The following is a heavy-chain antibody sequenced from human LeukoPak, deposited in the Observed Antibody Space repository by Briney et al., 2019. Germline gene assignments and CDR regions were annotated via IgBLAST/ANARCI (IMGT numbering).Heavy chain of an antibody. CDR2: IYYSGST. V-gene: IGHV4-61*01. J-gene: IGHJ3*02. CDR1: GGSVSSGNYY. Sequence: PSETLSLTCTVSGGSVSSGNYYWSWIRQPPGKGLDWIGYIYYSGSTNYNPSLKSRVTISVDTSKNQFSLRLSSVTAADSAVYYCARSDYSGSGTYTEFDAFDIWGQGPMVTVSS. CDR3: ARSDYSGSGTYTEFDAFDI. D-gene: IGHD3-10*01.